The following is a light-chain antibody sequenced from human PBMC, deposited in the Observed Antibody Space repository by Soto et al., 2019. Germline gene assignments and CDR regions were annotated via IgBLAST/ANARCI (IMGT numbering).Light chain of an antibody. Sequence: QSALSQPPSASGSPGQSVTISCTGTSSDVGAYDYVSWYQQYPGKAPKLMIYEVTKRPSGVPDRFSGSKSGNTASLTVSGLQAEDEADYYCSSYAGSNNFVVFGGGTKLTLL. V-gene: IGLV2-8*01. CDR2: EVT. CDR3: SSYAGSNNFVV. CDR1: SSDVGAYDY. J-gene: IGLJ3*02.